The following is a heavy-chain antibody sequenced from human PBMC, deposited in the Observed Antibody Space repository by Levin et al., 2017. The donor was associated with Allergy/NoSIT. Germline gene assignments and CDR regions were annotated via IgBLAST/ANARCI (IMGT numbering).Heavy chain of an antibody. CDR3: ARDGAPSGSWMFDY. CDR2: INPDGGGT. D-gene: IGHD1-26*01. CDR1: GYTFTGYF. J-gene: IGHJ4*02. Sequence: ASVKVSCKASGYTFTGYFLHWVRQAPGQGLEWMGWINPDGGGTNYAQKFQGRVTMTRDTSTTTAYMELTRLTSDDTAVYYCARDGAPSGSWMFDYWGQGTLVTVSS. V-gene: IGHV1-2*02.